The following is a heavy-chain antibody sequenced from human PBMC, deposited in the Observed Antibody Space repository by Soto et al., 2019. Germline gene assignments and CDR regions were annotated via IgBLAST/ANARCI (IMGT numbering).Heavy chain of an antibody. D-gene: IGHD6-13*01. V-gene: IGHV1-18*01. CDR3: ARDKGQPYYYYGMDV. CDR2: ISAYNGIT. J-gene: IGHJ6*04. Sequence: QVQLVQSGAEVKKPGASVKVSCQASGYTFTSYGISWVRQAHGKGLDWMGWISAYNGITNCAQKLQGRVTMTTDTSTSIDYMELSSLGSDDTAVYYCARDKGQPYYYYGMDVWGKGTTVTVSS. CDR1: GYTFTSYG.